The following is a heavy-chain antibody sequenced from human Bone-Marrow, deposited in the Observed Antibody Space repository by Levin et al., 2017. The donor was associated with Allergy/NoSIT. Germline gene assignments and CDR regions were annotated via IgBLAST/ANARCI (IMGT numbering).Heavy chain of an antibody. CDR2: INRDGGDG. J-gene: IGHJ4*02. CDR1: GFTFSGYW. V-gene: IGHV3-7*02. Sequence: SCASSGFTFSGYWMAWVRQAPGKGLEWVANINRDGGDGYYVDSVKGRFTISRDNARSSLDLQMNSLRVEDTAVYYCARNGAWSFEFWGQGTLVTVSS. D-gene: IGHD2-8*01. CDR3: ARNGAWSFEF.